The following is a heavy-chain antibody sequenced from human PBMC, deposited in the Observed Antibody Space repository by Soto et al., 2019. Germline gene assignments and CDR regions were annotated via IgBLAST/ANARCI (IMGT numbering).Heavy chain of an antibody. CDR3: AIVGLRLEYHQDVMAV. CDR1: GGSISSYY. Sequence: SETLSLTCTVSGGSISSYYWSWIRQPPGKGLEWIGYIYYSGSTNYNPSLKSRVTISVDTSKNQFSLKLSSVTAADTAVYYCAIVGLRLEYHQDVMAVGAQGPTVPVS. D-gene: IGHD3-16*01. J-gene: IGHJ6*02. CDR2: IYYSGST. V-gene: IGHV4-59*01.